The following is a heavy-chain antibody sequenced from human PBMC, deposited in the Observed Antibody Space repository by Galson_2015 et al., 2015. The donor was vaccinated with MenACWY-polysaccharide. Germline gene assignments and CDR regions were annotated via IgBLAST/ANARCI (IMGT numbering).Heavy chain of an antibody. J-gene: IGHJ5*02. CDR3: ARGGRAVSNRNWFDP. D-gene: IGHD3-16*01. Sequence: ETLSLACTVSGGSITSYLWGWVRRPPGKGLEWIGNIHYRGSTYYNPSLKSRVTISVDTPKNQFSLKLNSVTAADTAVYYCARGGRAVSNRNWFDPWGQGTLVTVSS. V-gene: IGHV4-59*12. CDR2: IHYRGST. CDR1: GGSITSYL.